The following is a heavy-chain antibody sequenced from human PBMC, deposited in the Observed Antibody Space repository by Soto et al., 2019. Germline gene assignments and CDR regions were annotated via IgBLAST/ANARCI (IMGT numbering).Heavy chain of an antibody. CDR2: IRSKGNNYAT. V-gene: IGHV3-73*01. CDR3: SRQASDFWSGKPQYYMDV. J-gene: IGHJ6*03. CDR1: GFTFSGSA. D-gene: IGHD3-3*01. Sequence: EVQLVESGGGLVQPGGSLKLSCAASGFTFSGSAMHWVRQASGKGLEWVGRIRSKGNNYATAYGASLKGRFTISRDDSKNTAFLQMNSLNTEDTAVYYCSRQASDFWSGKPQYYMDVWGKGTTATVSS.